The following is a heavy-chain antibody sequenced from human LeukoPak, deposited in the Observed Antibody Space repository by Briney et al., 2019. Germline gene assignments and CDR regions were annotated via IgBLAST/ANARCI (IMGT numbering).Heavy chain of an antibody. D-gene: IGHD3-9*01. Sequence: AGSLRLSCAASGFTFRSFAMTWVRQAPGKGLEWVSASGPGGSKTYYADSVKGRFTISRDTSKNTLYLQMDNLRAEDTAVYYCAKGLGLRYFDWLPDFWGQGTLVTVSS. V-gene: IGHV3-23*01. CDR1: GFTFRSFA. J-gene: IGHJ4*02. CDR2: SGPGGSKT. CDR3: AKGLGLRYFDWLPDF.